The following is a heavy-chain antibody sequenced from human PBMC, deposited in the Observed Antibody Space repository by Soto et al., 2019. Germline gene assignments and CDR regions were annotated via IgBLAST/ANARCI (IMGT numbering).Heavy chain of an antibody. V-gene: IGHV1-46*01. CDR3: ARDLRVQSGDAHSARGY. CDR1: GYTFTSYY. CDR2: INPSGGST. J-gene: IGHJ4*02. D-gene: IGHD2-21*02. Sequence: GASVKVSCKASGYTFTSYYMHWVRQAPGQGLEWMGIINPSGGSTSYAQKFQGRVTMTRDTSTSTVYMELSSLRSEDTAVYHCARDLRVQSGDAHSARGYWGQGTLVTVSS.